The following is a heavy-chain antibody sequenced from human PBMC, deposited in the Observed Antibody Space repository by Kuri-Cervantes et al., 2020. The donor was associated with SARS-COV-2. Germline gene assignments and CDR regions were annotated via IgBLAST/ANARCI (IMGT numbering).Heavy chain of an antibody. V-gene: IGHV3-23*01. J-gene: IGHJ6*03. D-gene: IGHD3-3*01. CDR2: ISGSGGST. CDR3: AKSPKTGITIFGVVINYYYMDV. Sequence: GGSLRLSCAASGFTFSSYAMSWVRQAPGKGLEWVSVISGSGGSTYYADSVKGRFTISRDNSKNTLYLQMNSLRAEDTAVYYCAKSPKTGITIFGVVINYYYMDVWGKGTTVTVSS. CDR1: GFTFSSYA.